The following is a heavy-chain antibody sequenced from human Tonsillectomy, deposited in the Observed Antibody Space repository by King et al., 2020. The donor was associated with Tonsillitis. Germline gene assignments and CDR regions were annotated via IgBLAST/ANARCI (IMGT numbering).Heavy chain of an antibody. CDR3: AIGGYYYDSSGFDH. D-gene: IGHD3-22*01. V-gene: IGHV3-30*03. CDR2: ISYDGSNK. CDR1: GFTFSSYG. J-gene: IGHJ4*02. Sequence: VQLVESGGGVVQPGRSLRLSCAASGFTFSSYGMHWVRQAPGKGLEWVAVISYDGSNKDYADSVKGRFTISRDNSKNTQYLQMNSLRAEDTAVYYCAIGGYYYDSSGFDHWGQGTLVTVSS.